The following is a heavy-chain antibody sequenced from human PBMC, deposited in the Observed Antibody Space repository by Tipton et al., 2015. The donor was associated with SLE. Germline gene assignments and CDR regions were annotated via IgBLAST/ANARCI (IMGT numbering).Heavy chain of an antibody. D-gene: IGHD3-22*01. CDR1: GDSISSSSYY. Sequence: TLSLTCTVSGDSISSSSYYWGWIRQPPGKGLEWIGSIYHSGSTYYNPSLKSRVTISVDTSKNQFSLKLSSVTAADTAVYYCARGDYYDSSGFYAFDIWGQGTMVTVSS. V-gene: IGHV4-39*07. CDR2: IYHSGST. J-gene: IGHJ3*02. CDR3: ARGDYYDSSGFYAFDI.